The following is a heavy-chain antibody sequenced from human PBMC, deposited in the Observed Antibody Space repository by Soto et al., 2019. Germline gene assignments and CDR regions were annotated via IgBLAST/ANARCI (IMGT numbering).Heavy chain of an antibody. J-gene: IGHJ5*02. CDR2: ISGGGGNT. CDR3: ATDRCAGGRFSGIAVAGIPS. Sequence: EVQLLESGGGLVQPGGSLRLSCAASGFTFSSYAMSWVRQNPGKGLEWVSGISGGGGNTYYADSVTGRFTISRDNSMNTLYLQMTSPRAADPALYHCATDRCAGGRFSGIAVAGIPSWGQGSLVNVSS. D-gene: IGHD6-19*01. CDR1: GFTFSSYA. V-gene: IGHV3-23*01.